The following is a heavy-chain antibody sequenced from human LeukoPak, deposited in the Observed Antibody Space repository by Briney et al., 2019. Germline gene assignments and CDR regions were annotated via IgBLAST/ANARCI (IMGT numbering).Heavy chain of an antibody. CDR3: TKDRSYGRPYFDY. Sequence: PGGSLRLSCAASGFTVSNNYMSWVRQAPGKGLEWVSVIYSGGSTYYADSVKGRFTISRDNSKNTLYLQMNSLRIEDTAVYCCTKDRSYGRPYFDYWGQGTLVTVAS. V-gene: IGHV3-66*02. D-gene: IGHD5-18*01. J-gene: IGHJ4*02. CDR1: GFTVSNNY. CDR2: IYSGGST.